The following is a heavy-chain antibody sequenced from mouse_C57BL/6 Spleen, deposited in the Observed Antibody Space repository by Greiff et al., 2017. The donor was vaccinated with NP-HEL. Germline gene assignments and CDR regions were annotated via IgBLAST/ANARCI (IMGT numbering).Heavy chain of an antibody. Sequence: QVQLQQPGAELVKPGASVKLSCKASGYTFTSYWMHWVKQRPGQGLEWIGNIYPSDSETHYNQKFKDKATLTVDKSSSTAYMQLSSLTSEDSAVYYCARENGNPYYAMDYWGQGTSVTVSS. CDR3: ARENGNPYYAMDY. CDR1: GYTFTSYW. D-gene: IGHD2-1*01. J-gene: IGHJ4*01. V-gene: IGHV1-61*01. CDR2: IYPSDSET.